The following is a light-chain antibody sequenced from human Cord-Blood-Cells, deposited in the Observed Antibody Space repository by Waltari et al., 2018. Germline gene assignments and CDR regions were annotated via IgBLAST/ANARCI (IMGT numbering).Light chain of an antibody. J-gene: IGKJ3*01. CDR1: QSVSSSY. CDR2: GAS. CDR3: QQYGSSRIFT. Sequence: EIVLTQSPGTLSLSPGERATLSCRASQSVSSSYLAWYQQKPGQAPRLLIYGASSRATGIPDRFSGSGSGTDFTLTISRLEPEDFAVYYCQQYGSSRIFTFGPGTKVDI. V-gene: IGKV3-20*01.